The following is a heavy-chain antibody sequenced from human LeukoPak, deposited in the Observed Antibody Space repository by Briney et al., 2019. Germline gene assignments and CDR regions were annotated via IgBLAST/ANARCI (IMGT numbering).Heavy chain of an antibody. J-gene: IGHJ4*02. CDR3: ARVGNRRNYYGSGSPVDY. Sequence: MSGGSLRLSCAASGFTFSDYYMSWIRQAPGKGLEWVSYISSSGSTIYYADSVKGRFTISRDNAKNSLYLQMNSLRAEDTAVYYCARVGNRRNYYGSGSPVDYWGQGTLVTVSS. CDR1: GFTFSDYY. V-gene: IGHV3-11*01. D-gene: IGHD3-10*01. CDR2: ISSSGSTI.